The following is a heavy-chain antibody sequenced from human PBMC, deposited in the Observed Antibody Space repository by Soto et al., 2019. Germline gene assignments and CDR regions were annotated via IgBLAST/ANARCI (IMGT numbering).Heavy chain of an antibody. CDR3: AKDWYSSSKYQNNWFDP. Sequence: PGGSLRLSCAASGFTFSSYAMSWVRQAPGKGLEWVSAISGSGGSTYYADSVKGRFTISRDNSKNTLYLQMNGLRAEDTAVYYCAKDWYSSSKYQNNWFDPWGLGTLVTVSS. V-gene: IGHV3-23*01. J-gene: IGHJ5*02. CDR1: GFTFSSYA. D-gene: IGHD6-6*01. CDR2: ISGSGGST.